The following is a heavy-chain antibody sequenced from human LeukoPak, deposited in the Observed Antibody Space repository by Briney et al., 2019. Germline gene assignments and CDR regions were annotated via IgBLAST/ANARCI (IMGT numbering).Heavy chain of an antibody. D-gene: IGHD3-10*01. V-gene: IGHV4-59*01. CDR1: GGSISSYY. Sequence: SETLSLTCTVSGGSISSYYWSWIRQPPGKGLEWNGYIYYSGSTNYNPSLKSRVTISVDTSKNQFSLKLSSVTAADTAVYYCASFNYYGSGSRDAFDIWGQGTMVTVSS. CDR2: IYYSGST. CDR3: ASFNYYGSGSRDAFDI. J-gene: IGHJ3*02.